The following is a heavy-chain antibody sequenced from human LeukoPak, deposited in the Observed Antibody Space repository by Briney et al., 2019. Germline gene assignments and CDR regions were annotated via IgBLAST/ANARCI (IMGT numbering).Heavy chain of an antibody. Sequence: GASVKVSCKASGYTFTGYYMHWVRQAPGQGLEWMGWINPNSGGTNYAQKLQGRVTMTRDTSISTAYMELSGLRSDDTAVYYCARGIVVVPAANTGVDYWGQGTLVTVSS. V-gene: IGHV1-2*02. CDR1: GYTFTGYY. D-gene: IGHD2-2*01. J-gene: IGHJ4*02. CDR3: ARGIVVVPAANTGVDY. CDR2: INPNSGGT.